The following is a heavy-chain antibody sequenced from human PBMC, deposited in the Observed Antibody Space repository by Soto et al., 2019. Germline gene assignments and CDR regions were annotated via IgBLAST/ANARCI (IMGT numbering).Heavy chain of an antibody. Sequence: QVQLVQSGAEVKKPGASVKVSCKASGYTFTNFGISWVRQAPGQGLELMGWISAYNGNTNYAQNFQVRVTMTTDTFTSISKMVMRCLGSDETAGDYCTGGRPTIDYRGQGFRITVSS. CDR1: GYTFTNFG. CDR3: TGGRPTIDY. J-gene: IGHJ4*02. V-gene: IGHV1-18*01. CDR2: ISAYNGNT.